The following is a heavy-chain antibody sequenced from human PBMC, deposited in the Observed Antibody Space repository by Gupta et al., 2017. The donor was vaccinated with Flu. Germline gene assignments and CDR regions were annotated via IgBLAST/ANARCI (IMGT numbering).Heavy chain of an antibody. CDR1: GFTFSSYA. Sequence: DVQLLESGGGLVRTGGSLRLSCVSSGFTFSSYAMSWVRQAPGKGLEWVSAIRGSGDTTYYADSVEGLFTISRDNSKNTLYLQMNNVRVEDTAVYFCVRLVLKTTSSDYWGQGSLVTVSS. V-gene: IGHV3-23*01. D-gene: IGHD2-2*01. CDR2: IRGSGDTT. J-gene: IGHJ4*02. CDR3: VRLVLKTTSSDY.